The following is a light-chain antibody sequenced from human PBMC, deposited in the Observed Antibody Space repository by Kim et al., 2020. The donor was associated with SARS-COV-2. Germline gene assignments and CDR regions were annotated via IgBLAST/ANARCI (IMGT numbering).Light chain of an antibody. J-gene: IGKJ5*01. CDR2: DAS. Sequence: DIQMTQSPYQLSASIGDTVTMTCRASQTIGKSVNWYQQKPGRAPNIVIFDASSLETGVPSRFSGSVSGVDFTLTISSLQPDDLGTYYCQQSFTTPLTFGQGTRLEIK. CDR3: QQSFTTPLT. CDR1: QTIGKS. V-gene: IGKV1-39*01.